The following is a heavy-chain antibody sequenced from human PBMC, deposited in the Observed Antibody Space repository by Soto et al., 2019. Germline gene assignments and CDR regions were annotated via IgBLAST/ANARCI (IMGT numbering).Heavy chain of an antibody. J-gene: IGHJ4*02. CDR1: GFTFSLSA. V-gene: IGHV3-23*01. Sequence: EVQVLESGGGFVQPGESLRLSCAASGFTFSLSAMSWVRQAPGRGLDWGSSLSGGGSTTDYADSVKGRFTISRDNSKNTVHLQMNSLRAEDTAVYYCAKGPEYDILTGCDYWGQGALVTVSS. CDR3: AKGPEYDILTGCDY. CDR2: LSGGGSTT. D-gene: IGHD3-9*01.